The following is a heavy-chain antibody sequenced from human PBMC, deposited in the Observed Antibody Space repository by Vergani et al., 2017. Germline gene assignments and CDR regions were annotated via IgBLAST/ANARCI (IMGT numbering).Heavy chain of an antibody. CDR2: INPNSGGT. V-gene: IGHV1-2*02. Sequence: QVQLVQSGAEVKKPGASVKVSCKASGYTFTGYYMHWVRQAPGQGLEWMGWINPNSGGTNYGQKLQGRVTMTRDTSISTAYMELSRLRSDDTAVYYCARRGIAVAGTYYYYYGMDVWGQGTTVTVSS. CDR3: ARRGIAVAGTYYYYYGMDV. D-gene: IGHD6-19*01. CDR1: GYTFTGYY. J-gene: IGHJ6*02.